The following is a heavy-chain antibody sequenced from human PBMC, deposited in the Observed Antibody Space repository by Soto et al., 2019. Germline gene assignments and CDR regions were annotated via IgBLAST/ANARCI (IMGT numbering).Heavy chain of an antibody. CDR2: VYYRGRS. CDR1: GGSVTNSSYY. CDR3: VSQRNTVPTQASFDY. V-gene: IGHV4-39*01. D-gene: IGHD2-2*02. Sequence: SETLSLTCTVSGGSVTNSSYYWGWIRQSPGKGLEWIGSVYYRGRSYSRSSVKSRVTISVDTSKNRFSLSLNSVTASDTAVYFCVSQRNTVPTQASFDYWGPGALVTGSS. J-gene: IGHJ4*02.